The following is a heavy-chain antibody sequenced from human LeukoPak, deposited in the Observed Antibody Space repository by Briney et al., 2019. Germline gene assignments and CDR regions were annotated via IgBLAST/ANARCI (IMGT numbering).Heavy chain of an antibody. CDR3: ARALRDSSSWMYYYGMDV. CDR1: GFTFSSYS. Sequence: GGSLRLPCAASGFTFSSYSMNWVRQAPGKGLEWVSSISSSSSYIYYADSVKGRFTISRDNAKNSLYLQMNSLRAEDTAVYYCARALRDSSSWMYYYGMDVWGQGTTVTVSS. J-gene: IGHJ6*02. V-gene: IGHV3-21*01. D-gene: IGHD6-13*01. CDR2: ISSSSSYI.